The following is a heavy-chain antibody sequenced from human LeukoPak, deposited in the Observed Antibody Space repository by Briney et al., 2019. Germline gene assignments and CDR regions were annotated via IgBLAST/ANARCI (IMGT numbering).Heavy chain of an antibody. CDR2: ITASCTAM. CDR1: GFTFSSYS. CDR3: ASSGSYRFDY. J-gene: IGHJ4*02. Sequence: GGSLRLSCAASGFTFSSYSMNWVRQAPGKGLEWVSHITASCTAMFYADSVKGRFTISRDNAKNSLYLQMNSLRDEDTAVYYCASSGSYRFDYWGQGTLVTVSS. D-gene: IGHD1-26*01. V-gene: IGHV3-48*02.